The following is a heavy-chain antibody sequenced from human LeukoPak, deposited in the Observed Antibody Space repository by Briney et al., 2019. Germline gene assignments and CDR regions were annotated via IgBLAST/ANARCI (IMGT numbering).Heavy chain of an antibody. CDR2: IKSKTDGGTT. Sequence: GGSLRLSCAVSGFTFSNAWMSWVRQAPGKGLEWVGRIKSKTDGGTTDYAAPVKGRFTISRDDSKNTLYLQMNSLRAEDTAVYYCAKVPSRVLGVTAPLRYWGQGTLVTVSS. D-gene: IGHD3-10*01. CDR3: AKVPSRVLGVTAPLRY. J-gene: IGHJ4*02. CDR1: GFTFSNAW. V-gene: IGHV3-15*01.